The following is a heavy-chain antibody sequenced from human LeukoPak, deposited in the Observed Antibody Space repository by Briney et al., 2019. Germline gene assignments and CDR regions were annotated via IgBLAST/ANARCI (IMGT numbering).Heavy chain of an antibody. CDR3: ARAGLTDPRHGSGSGHDAFDI. J-gene: IGHJ3*02. CDR2: INPSGGST. Sequence: ASVKVSCKASGYTFTSYYMHWVRQAPGQGLEWMGIINPSGGSTSYAQKFQGRVTMTRDTSTSTVYMELSSLRSEDTAVYYCARAGLTDPRHGSGSGHDAFDIWGQGTMVTVSS. V-gene: IGHV1-46*01. CDR1: GYTFTSYY. D-gene: IGHD6-25*01.